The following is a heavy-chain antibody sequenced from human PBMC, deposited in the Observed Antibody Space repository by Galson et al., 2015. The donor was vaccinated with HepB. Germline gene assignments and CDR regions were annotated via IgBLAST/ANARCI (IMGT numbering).Heavy chain of an antibody. J-gene: IGHJ3*01. CDR2: ISVNNGDT. CDR3: ARDLGSIGGYSSF. D-gene: IGHD5-18*01. CDR1: GYTFSSYG. V-gene: IGHV1-18*01. Sequence: QSGAEVKKPGASVKVSCKASGYTFSSYGISWVRQAPGQGLEWMGWISVNNGDTNSAQKLQGRVTMTTDTSTSTVYMELRSLRSVDTAVYYCARDLGSIGGYSSFWGQGTMVTVSS.